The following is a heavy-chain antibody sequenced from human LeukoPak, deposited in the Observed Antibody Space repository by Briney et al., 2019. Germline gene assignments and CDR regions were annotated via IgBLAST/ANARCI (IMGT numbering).Heavy chain of an antibody. Sequence: ASVRVSCKASGYTFTGSYMHWVRQARGQGFEWIGCISPASGAKKYAQNFQDRVILTPHTSFTAAYMELSGLTSDQRASYYCANEHGGWGGGTPVTVSS. CDR1: GYTFTGSY. D-gene: IGHD3-16*01. V-gene: IGHV1-2*02. CDR3: ANEHGG. J-gene: IGHJ4*02. CDR2: ISPASGAK.